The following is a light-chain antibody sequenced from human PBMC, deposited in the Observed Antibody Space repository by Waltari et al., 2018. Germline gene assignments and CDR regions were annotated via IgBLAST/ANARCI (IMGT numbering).Light chain of an antibody. CDR1: QTMNND. CDR3: QQSSTWT. Sequence: DIQMTQSPSALSASVGDRVTISCRASQTMNNDLNWYQQKPGTAPKVLIYAVSNLQSGVPSRFSGSGSGTYFTLTISSLQPEDSATYYCQQSSTWTFGQGTKVEIK. J-gene: IGKJ1*01. CDR2: AVS. V-gene: IGKV1-39*01.